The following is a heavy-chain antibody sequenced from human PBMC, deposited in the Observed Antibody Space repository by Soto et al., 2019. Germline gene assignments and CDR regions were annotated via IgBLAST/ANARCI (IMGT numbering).Heavy chain of an antibody. D-gene: IGHD2-15*01. CDR2: ISYDGSNK. Sequence: QVQLVESGGGVVQPGRSLRLSCAASGFTFSSYAMHWVRQAPGKGLEWVAVISYDGSNKYYADSVKGRFTISRDNSKNTLYLQMNSLRAEDTAVYYCARGSGGFDPWGQGTLVTVSS. V-gene: IGHV3-30-3*01. CDR3: ARGSGGFDP. CDR1: GFTFSSYA. J-gene: IGHJ5*02.